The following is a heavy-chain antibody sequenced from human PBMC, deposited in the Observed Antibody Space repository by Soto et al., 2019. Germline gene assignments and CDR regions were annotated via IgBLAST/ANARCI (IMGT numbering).Heavy chain of an antibody. D-gene: IGHD6-13*01. J-gene: IGHJ5*02. CDR3: ARDPYSSSWPQTGTGWFDP. CDR2: IIPIFGTA. CDR1: GGTFSSYA. Sequence: GASVKVSCKASGGTFSSYAISWVRQAPGQGLEWMGGIIPIFGTANYAQKFQGRVTITADESTSTAYMELSSLRSEDTAVYYCARDPYSSSWPQTGTGWFDPWGQGTLVTVS. V-gene: IGHV1-69*13.